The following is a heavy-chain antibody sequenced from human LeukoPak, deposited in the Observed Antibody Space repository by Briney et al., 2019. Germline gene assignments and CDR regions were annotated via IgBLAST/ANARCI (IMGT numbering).Heavy chain of an antibody. CDR3: ARGAMVRGVDYYYMDV. V-gene: IGHV4-4*07. J-gene: IGHJ6*03. CDR2: IYTSGST. Sequence: PSETLSLTCTVSGGSISSYYWSWIRQPAGKGLEWIGRIYTSGSTNYNPSLKGRVTMSVDTSKNQFSLNLSSVTAADTAVYYCARGAMVRGVDYYYMDVWGKGTTVTVSS. D-gene: IGHD3-10*01. CDR1: GGSISSYY.